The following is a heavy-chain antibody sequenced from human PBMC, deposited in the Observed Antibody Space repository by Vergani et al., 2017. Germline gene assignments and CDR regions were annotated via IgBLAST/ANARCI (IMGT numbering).Heavy chain of an antibody. V-gene: IGHV4-39*07. CDR2: IYYTGST. D-gene: IGHD3-3*01. Sequence: QLQLQESGPGLVKPSETLSLTCTVSGGSISSSRYYWGWIRQPPVKRLEWIGSIYYTGSTYYNPSLKSRVTISVDTSKNQFSLKLNSVTAADTAVYYCARAIFGVVSTEYYYYMDVWGKGTTVTVSS. CDR1: GGSISSSRYY. J-gene: IGHJ6*03. CDR3: ARAIFGVVSTEYYYYMDV.